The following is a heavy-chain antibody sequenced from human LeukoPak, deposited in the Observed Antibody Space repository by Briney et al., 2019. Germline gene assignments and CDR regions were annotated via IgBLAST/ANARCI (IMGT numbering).Heavy chain of an antibody. CDR2: ISYDGSNK. CDR1: GFTFSSYG. V-gene: IGHV3-30*03. CDR3: ARGGTTGTTSPLRAFDI. D-gene: IGHD1-1*01. Sequence: GGTLRLTCAASGFTFSSYGMHWVRLAPGKGLEWVAVISYDGSNKYYADSVKGRFTISRDNSKNTLSLQMNSLRAEDTAVYYCARGGTTGTTSPLRAFDIWGQGTMVTVS. J-gene: IGHJ3*02.